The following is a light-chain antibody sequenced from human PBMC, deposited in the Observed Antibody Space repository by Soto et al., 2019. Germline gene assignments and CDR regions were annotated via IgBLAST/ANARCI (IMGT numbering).Light chain of an antibody. CDR1: GGHSSYI. CDR2: VNGDGSH. CDR3: QTWDTGSVV. Sequence: QPVLTQSPSASASLGASVKLTCTLSGGHSSYIIAWHQQQPEKGPRFLMRVNGDGSHTKGDGIPDRFSGSNSGAERYLTISSLQPEDEADYYCQTWDTGSVVFGGGTKLTVL. V-gene: IGLV4-69*01. J-gene: IGLJ2*01.